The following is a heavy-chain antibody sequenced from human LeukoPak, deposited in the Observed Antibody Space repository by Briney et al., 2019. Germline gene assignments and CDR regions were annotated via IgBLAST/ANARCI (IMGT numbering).Heavy chain of an antibody. CDR3: AKAPHFTMTTVYFDC. CDR1: GFTFSSYA. CDR2: ISGSGDST. Sequence: GGSLRLSCAASGFTFSSYAMSWVRQVPGKGLEWVSVISGSGDSTYYADSVKGRFTISRDNSRNTLYLQMNSLRAEDTAIYYCAKAPHFTMTTVYFDCWGQGTLVTVSS. J-gene: IGHJ4*02. D-gene: IGHD4-17*01. V-gene: IGHV3-23*01.